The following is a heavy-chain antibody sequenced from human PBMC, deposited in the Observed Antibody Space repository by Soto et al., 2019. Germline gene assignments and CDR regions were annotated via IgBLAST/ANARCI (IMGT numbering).Heavy chain of an antibody. CDR1: GGTFSSYA. CDR2: IIPIFGTA. CDR3: ARDEQLAGGDWFDP. Sequence: GASVKVSCKASGGTFSSYAISWVRQAPGQGLGWMGGIIPIFGTANYAQKFQGRVTITADESTSTAYMELSSLRSEDTAVYYCARDEQLAGGDWFDPWGQGTLVTVSS. J-gene: IGHJ5*02. V-gene: IGHV1-69*13. D-gene: IGHD6-6*01.